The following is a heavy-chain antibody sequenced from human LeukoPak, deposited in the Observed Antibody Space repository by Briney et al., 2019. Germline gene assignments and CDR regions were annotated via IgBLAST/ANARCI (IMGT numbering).Heavy chain of an antibody. Sequence: PSETLSLTCTVSGGSISSDNWWTWVRQPPGTGLEWIGEIHRSGSTNYNPSLRGRVTIYVDKSKNQFSLKLSSVTAADTAVYYCASRQYYDSTGYSDYWGQGTLVTVSS. V-gene: IGHV4-4*02. CDR1: GGSISSDNW. J-gene: IGHJ4*02. D-gene: IGHD3-22*01. CDR3: ASRQYYDSTGYSDY. CDR2: IHRSGST.